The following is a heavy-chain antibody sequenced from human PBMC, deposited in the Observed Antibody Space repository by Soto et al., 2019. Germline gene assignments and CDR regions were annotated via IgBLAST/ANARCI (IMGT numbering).Heavy chain of an antibody. Sequence: QVQLQESGPGLVKPSGTLSLTCAVSGGSISSSNWWSWVRQPPGKGLEWIGEIYHSGSTNYNPSLNSRVTISVDKSKNQFSLKLSSVSAAETAVYSCARTPWDGYTVYYFDYWGQGTLVTVSS. V-gene: IGHV4-4*02. CDR2: IYHSGST. D-gene: IGHD5-18*01. CDR1: GGSISSSNW. J-gene: IGHJ4*02. CDR3: ARTPWDGYTVYYFDY.